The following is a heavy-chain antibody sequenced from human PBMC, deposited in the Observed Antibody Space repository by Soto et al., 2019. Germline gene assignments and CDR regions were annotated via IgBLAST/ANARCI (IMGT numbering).Heavy chain of an antibody. V-gene: IGHV4-4*02. D-gene: IGHD2-2*01. J-gene: IGHJ4*02. Sequence: QVQLQESGPGLVKPSGTLSLTCAVSGGSISSDNWWSWVRQSPGKGLERIGEMYHSGTTNYNPSLESRVIISVAKSMNLFSLNLSSVTAADTALYYCARGSTGAGARQYYFEYWGQGTLVTVSS. CDR3: ARGSTGAGARQYYFEY. CDR2: MYHSGTT. CDR1: GGSISSDNW.